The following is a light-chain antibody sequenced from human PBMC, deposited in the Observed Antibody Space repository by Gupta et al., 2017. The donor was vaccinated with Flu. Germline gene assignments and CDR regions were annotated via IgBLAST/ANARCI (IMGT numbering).Light chain of an antibody. CDR3: QNRDHCPYT. Sequence: PVSLSLSPGDSATLPCRASLSVSFCLAWYQQKPAQAPRLLIYRASHRATGIPSRFSGSGSGTDFTLTISRLEADDFAFYYCQNRDHCPYTFGRGTKVEIK. V-gene: IGKV3-11*01. CDR1: LSVSFC. J-gene: IGKJ4*01. CDR2: RAS.